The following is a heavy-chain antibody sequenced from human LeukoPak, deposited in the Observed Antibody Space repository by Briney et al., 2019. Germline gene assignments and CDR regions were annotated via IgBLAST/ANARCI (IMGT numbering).Heavy chain of an antibody. CDR3: AKDRGFSGNYYGFDS. V-gene: IGHV3-74*01. CDR1: GSTFSTYW. Sequence: GGSLRLSCAASGSTFSTYWMHWVRQAPGKGLVWVSRIKSDGGTNYADSVKGRFTISRDNAKKTVSLQMNSLRPEDTGVYYCAKDRGFSGNYYGFDSWGQGTLVTVSS. CDR2: IKSDGGT. D-gene: IGHD1-26*01. J-gene: IGHJ4*02.